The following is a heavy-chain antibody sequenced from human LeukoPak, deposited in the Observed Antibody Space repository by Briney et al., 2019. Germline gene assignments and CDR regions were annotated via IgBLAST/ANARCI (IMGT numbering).Heavy chain of an antibody. D-gene: IGHD1-26*01. J-gene: IGHJ4*02. CDR3: ARSSGSNFDFDY. CDR2: INPNSGGT. V-gene: IGHV1-2*06. Sequence: GASVKVSCKASGYIFTCCYMHWVRHAPAQGLEWMGRINPNSGGTNSVQKFQGRVTMTRDTSINTAYMELNSLRSDDTAVYYGARSSGSNFDFDYWGQGTLVTVSS. CDR1: GYIFTCCY.